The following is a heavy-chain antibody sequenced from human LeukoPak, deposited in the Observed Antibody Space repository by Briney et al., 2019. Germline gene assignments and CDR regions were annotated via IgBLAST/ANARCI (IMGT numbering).Heavy chain of an antibody. CDR2: IWYDGSNK. V-gene: IGHV3-33*01. CDR3: ARDRNVRFLEWLHYFDY. J-gene: IGHJ4*02. Sequence: GGSLRLSCAASGFTFSSYGMHWVRQAPGKGLEWVAVIWYDGSNKYYADSVKGRFTTSRDNSKNTLYLQMNSLRADDTAVYYCARDRNVRFLEWLHYFDYWGQGTLVTVSS. D-gene: IGHD3-3*01. CDR1: GFTFSSYG.